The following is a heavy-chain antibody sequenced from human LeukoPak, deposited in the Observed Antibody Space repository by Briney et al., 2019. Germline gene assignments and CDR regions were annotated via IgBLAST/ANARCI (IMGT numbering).Heavy chain of an antibody. D-gene: IGHD3-22*01. CDR1: GGSISSYY. CDR3: ARGESLVITDY. Sequence: SEILSLTCTVSGGSISSYYWSWIRQPPGRGLEWIGYIYYSGTTNYNPSLKSRVTISVDMSKNQFSLKLSSVTAADTAVYYCARGESLVITDYWGQGTLVTVSS. V-gene: IGHV4-59*01. J-gene: IGHJ4*02. CDR2: IYYSGTT.